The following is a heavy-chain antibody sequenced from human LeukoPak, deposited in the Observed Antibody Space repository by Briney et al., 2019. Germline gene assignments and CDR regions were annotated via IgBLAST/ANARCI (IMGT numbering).Heavy chain of an antibody. CDR1: GFTFSSYG. Sequence: GGSLRLSCAASGFTFSSYGMPWVRQAPGKGLRWVAVISYDGSNKYYADSVKGRFTISRDNSKNTLYLQMNSLRAEDTAVYYCAKLAMVISTYYYDSSGYHPDYWGQGTLVTVSS. D-gene: IGHD3-22*01. J-gene: IGHJ4*02. V-gene: IGHV3-30*18. CDR2: ISYDGSNK. CDR3: AKLAMVISTYYYDSSGYHPDY.